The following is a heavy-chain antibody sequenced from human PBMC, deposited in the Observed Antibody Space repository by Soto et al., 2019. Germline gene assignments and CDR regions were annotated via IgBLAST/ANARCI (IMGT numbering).Heavy chain of an antibody. V-gene: IGHV3-48*01. CDR1: GFTFSSYS. J-gene: IGHJ4*02. CDR2: ISSSSSTI. Sequence: EVQLVESGGGLVQPGGSLRLSCAASGFTFSSYSMNWVRQAPGKGLEWVSYISSSSSTIYYADSVKGRLTISRDNAKNSLYLQMNSLRAEDTAVYYCARDGDYDILTGYPVFDYWGQGTLVTVSS. CDR3: ARDGDYDILTGYPVFDY. D-gene: IGHD3-9*01.